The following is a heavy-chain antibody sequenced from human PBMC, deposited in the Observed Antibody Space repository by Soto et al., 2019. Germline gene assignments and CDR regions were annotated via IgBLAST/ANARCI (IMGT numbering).Heavy chain of an antibody. CDR2: ISAYNGNT. CDR1: GYTFTSYG. J-gene: IGHJ4*02. D-gene: IGHD3-3*01. CDR3: ASGITIFGVVIPDY. V-gene: IGHV1-18*01. Sequence: QVQLVQSGAEVKKPGASVKVSCKASGYTFTSYGISWVRQAPGQGLEWMGWISAYNGNTNYAQNLQGRVTMTTDTSTSTVYMELRSLRSDDTAEYYCASGITIFGVVIPDYWGQGTLVTVSS.